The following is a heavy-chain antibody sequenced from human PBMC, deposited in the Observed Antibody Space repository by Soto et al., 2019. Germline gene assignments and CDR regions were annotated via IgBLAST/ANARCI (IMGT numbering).Heavy chain of an antibody. J-gene: IGHJ2*01. Sequence: QVQLQQWGAGLLKPSETLSLTCAVYGGSFSGYYWSWIRQPPGKGLEWIGEINHSGSTNYNPSLNTRVTLSVDTTRNQFYLKLSSGTAADTAVYYCARGLVDTAMVSPRTRGYWYFDLWGRGTLVTVSS. CDR3: ARGLVDTAMVSPRTRGYWYFDL. V-gene: IGHV4-34*01. D-gene: IGHD5-18*01. CDR1: GGSFSGYY. CDR2: INHSGST.